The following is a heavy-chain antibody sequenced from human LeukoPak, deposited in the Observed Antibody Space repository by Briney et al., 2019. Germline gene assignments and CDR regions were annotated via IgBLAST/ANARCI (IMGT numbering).Heavy chain of an antibody. V-gene: IGHV3-21*01. CDR2: ISSSSSYI. CDR3: ARVFSSGYDEV. CDR1: GFTFSSYS. Sequence: PGGSLRLSCAASGFTFSSYSMNWVRRAPGKGLEWVSSISSSSSYIYYADSVKGRFTISRDNAKNSLYLQMNSLRAEDTAVYYCARVFSSGYDEVWGQGTLVTVSS. J-gene: IGHJ4*02. D-gene: IGHD5-12*01.